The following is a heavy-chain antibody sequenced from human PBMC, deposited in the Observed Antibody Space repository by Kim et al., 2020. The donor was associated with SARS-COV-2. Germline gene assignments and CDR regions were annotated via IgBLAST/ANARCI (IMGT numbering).Heavy chain of an antibody. J-gene: IGHJ5*02. Sequence: GQGRFTIARDNSKNTVYLQMNSLRPEDTAVYFCAKGAKIRSLEWLKNWFDPWGQGTLVTVSS. V-gene: IGHV3-23*01. D-gene: IGHD3-3*01. CDR3: AKGAKIRSLEWLKNWFDP.